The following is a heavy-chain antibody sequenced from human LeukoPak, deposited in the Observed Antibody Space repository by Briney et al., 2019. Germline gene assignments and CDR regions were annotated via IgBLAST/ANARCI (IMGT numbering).Heavy chain of an antibody. J-gene: IGHJ3*02. V-gene: IGHV3-53*01. CDR1: GFTASSNF. D-gene: IGHD4-23*01. CDR2: FYSGGSR. CDR3: ARGAFFGGNSPFAFDI. Sequence: PGGSLRLSCAASGFTASSNFMSWVRQAPGKGLEWVSVFYSGGSRYYADSVKGRLTISRDNSENTLYFQMNSLRAEDTAVYYCARGAFFGGNSPFAFDIWGQGTMVTVSS.